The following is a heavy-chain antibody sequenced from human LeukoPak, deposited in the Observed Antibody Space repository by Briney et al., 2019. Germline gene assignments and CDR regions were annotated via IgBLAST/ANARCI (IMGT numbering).Heavy chain of an antibody. V-gene: IGHV4-38-2*02. CDR2: SYHSGST. CDR1: GYSMSSGYY. D-gene: IGHD5-18*01. CDR3: ARVVTGYMDV. Sequence: PAETLSLTCTVSGYSMSSGYYWGGIRQPPGKGLEWIGISYHSGSTYYNPSLKSRVTISVDTSKNQFSLKLSSVTAADTAVYYCARVVTGYMDVWGKGTTVTVSS. J-gene: IGHJ6*03.